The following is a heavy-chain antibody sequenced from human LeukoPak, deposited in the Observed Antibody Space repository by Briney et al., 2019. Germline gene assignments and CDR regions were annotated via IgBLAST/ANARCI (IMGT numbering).Heavy chain of an antibody. J-gene: IGHJ3*02. CDR1: GFTFSSYE. Sequence: GGTLRLSCAASGFTFSSYEMNWVRQAPGKGLEWVSYISSSGSTFYYADSVKGRFTISRDNAKNSVYLQMNSLRAEDTAVYYCARAGPFEIWGQGTMVCVS. CDR2: ISSSGSTF. V-gene: IGHV3-48*03. CDR3: ARAGPFEI.